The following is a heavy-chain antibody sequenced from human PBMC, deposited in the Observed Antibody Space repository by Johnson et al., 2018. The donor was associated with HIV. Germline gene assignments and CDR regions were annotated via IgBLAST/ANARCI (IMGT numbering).Heavy chain of an antibody. CDR3: AKGHYSDSSDYYNQRYAFDI. D-gene: IGHD3-22*01. CDR2: ISYDGSNK. J-gene: IGHJ3*02. CDR1: GFTFSSYG. Sequence: QVQLVESGGGVVQPGRSLRLSCAVSGFTFSSYGMHWVRQAPGKGLEWVSVISYDGSNKYYADSVKGRFTISRDNSKNTLYLQMNSLRAEDTAVYYCAKGHYSDSSDYYNQRYAFDIWGQGTMVTVSS. V-gene: IGHV3-30*18.